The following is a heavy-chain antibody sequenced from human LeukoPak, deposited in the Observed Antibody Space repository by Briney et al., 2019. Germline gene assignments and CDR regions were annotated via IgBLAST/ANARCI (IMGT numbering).Heavy chain of an antibody. CDR2: ISDGGLTI. CDR3: ASSNGRLDY. CDR1: GFTFSDYY. J-gene: IGHJ4*02. D-gene: IGHD4-11*01. V-gene: IGHV3-11*04. Sequence: GGSLRLSCAASGFTFSDYYMSWIRQAPGKGLEWVAYISDGGLTIYYTDSVKGRFTISRDNAKNSLYLQKNSLRAQDTAVYYCASSNGRLDYWGQGTLVTVSS.